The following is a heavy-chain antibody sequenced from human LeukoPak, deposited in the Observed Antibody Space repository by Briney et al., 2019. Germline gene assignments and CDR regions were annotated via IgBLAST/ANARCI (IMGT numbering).Heavy chain of an antibody. Sequence: PSETLSLTCAVYGGSFSGYYWSWIRQPPGKGLEWIGEINHSGSTNYNPSLKSRVTISVDTSKNQFSLKLSSVTAADTAVYYCAREAPTYYYGSGSYPHRYCFDYWGQGTLVTVSS. CDR3: AREAPTYYYGSGSYPHRYCFDY. V-gene: IGHV4-34*01. CDR1: GGSFSGYY. CDR2: INHSGST. J-gene: IGHJ4*02. D-gene: IGHD3-10*01.